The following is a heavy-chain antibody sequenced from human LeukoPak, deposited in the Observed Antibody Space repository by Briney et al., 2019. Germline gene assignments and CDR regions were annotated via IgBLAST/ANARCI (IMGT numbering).Heavy chain of an antibody. CDR3: AKDTGYSSSWYGPYFDY. CDR1: GFTFSSYA. V-gene: IGHV3-23*01. D-gene: IGHD6-13*01. J-gene: IGHJ4*02. CDR2: TSGSGGST. Sequence: QPGGSLRLSCAASGFTFSSYAMSWVRQAPGKGLEWVSATSGSGGSTYYADSVKGRFTISRDNSKNTLYLQMNSLRAEDTAVYYCAKDTGYSSSWYGPYFDYWGQGTLVTVSS.